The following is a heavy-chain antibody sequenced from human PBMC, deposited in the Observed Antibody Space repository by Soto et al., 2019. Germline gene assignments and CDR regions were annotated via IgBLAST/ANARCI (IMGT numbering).Heavy chain of an antibody. J-gene: IGHJ6*03. CDR1: GGSISSYY. CDR2: IYYSGST. Sequence: PSETLSLTCTVSGGSISSYYWSWIRQPPGKGLEWIGYIYYSGSTNYNPSLKSRVTISVDTSKNQFSLKLSSVTAADTAVYYCARLSRITIFGAGYYYMDVWGKGTTVTVSS. V-gene: IGHV4-59*08. D-gene: IGHD3-3*01. CDR3: ARLSRITIFGAGYYYMDV.